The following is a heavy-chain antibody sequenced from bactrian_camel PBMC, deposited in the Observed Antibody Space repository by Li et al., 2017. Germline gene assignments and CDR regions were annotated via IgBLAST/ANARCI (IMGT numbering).Heavy chain of an antibody. CDR1: EYKARLCR. V-gene: IGHV3S53*01. CDR2: ISSDGTT. Sequence: HVQLVESGGGSVEAGGSLSLSCSAPEYKARLCRMGWYRQAPGKEREMVSIISSDGTTSYADSVKGRFTMSRDNDKNMIYLQMNSLKPEDTAMYYCNMVLHKSWLRRTCDDSSWGLGTQVTVS. J-gene: IGHJ4*01. D-gene: IGHD1*01. CDR3: NMVLHKSWLRRTCDDSS.